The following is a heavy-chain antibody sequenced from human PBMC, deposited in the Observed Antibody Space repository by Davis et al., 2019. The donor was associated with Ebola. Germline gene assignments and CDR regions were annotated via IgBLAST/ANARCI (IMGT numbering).Heavy chain of an antibody. V-gene: IGHV4-59*12. D-gene: IGHD4-17*01. J-gene: IGHJ5*02. Sequence: GSLRLSCTVSGGSISSYYWSWIRQPPGKGLEWIGYIYHSGSTYYNPSLKSRVTISVDRSKNQFSLKLSSVTAADTAVYYCARALTTVTTLWFDPWGQGTLVTVSS. CDR1: GGSISSYY. CDR2: IYHSGST. CDR3: ARALTTVTTLWFDP.